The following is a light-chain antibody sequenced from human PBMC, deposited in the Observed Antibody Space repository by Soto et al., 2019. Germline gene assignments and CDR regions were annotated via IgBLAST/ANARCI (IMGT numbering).Light chain of an antibody. J-gene: IGKJ1*01. V-gene: IGKV3-20*01. CDR2: GAS. CDR1: QSVSSSY. CDR3: KQYHGT. Sequence: EIVLTQSPGTLSLSPGERATLSCRASQSVSSSYLAWYQQKPGQAPRLLIYGASSRATGIPDRFSGSGSGTDFTLPISRLEPEDFAVFYCKQYHGTFGQGTKVEIK.